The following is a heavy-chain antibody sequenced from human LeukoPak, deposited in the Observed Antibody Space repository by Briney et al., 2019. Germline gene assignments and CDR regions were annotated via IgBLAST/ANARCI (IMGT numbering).Heavy chain of an antibody. CDR2: ISYDGSNK. D-gene: IGHD4-17*01. Sequence: GGSLRLSCAASGFTFSSYGMHWVRQAPGKGLEWVAVISYDGSNKYYADPVKGRFTISRDNSKNTLYLQMNSLRAEDTAVYYCAKYGDYQNWFDPWGQGTLVTVSS. J-gene: IGHJ5*02. V-gene: IGHV3-30*18. CDR3: AKYGDYQNWFDP. CDR1: GFTFSSYG.